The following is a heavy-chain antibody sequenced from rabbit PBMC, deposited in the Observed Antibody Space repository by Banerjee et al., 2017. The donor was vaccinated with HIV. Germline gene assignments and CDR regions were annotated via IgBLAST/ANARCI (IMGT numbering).Heavy chain of an antibody. CDR2: IHARSGST. Sequence: QEQLVESGGGLVQPEGSLTLTCTASGFSFSSSYYMCWVRQAPGKGLEWIACIHARSGSTDYASWAKGRFIISKTSSTTVTLQMTSLTAADTATYFCARVNSYNTWGYYGMDLWGQGTLVTVS. CDR3: ARVNSYNTWGYYGMDL. V-gene: IGHV1S45*01. D-gene: IGHD8-1*01. J-gene: IGHJ6*01. CDR1: GFSFSSSYY.